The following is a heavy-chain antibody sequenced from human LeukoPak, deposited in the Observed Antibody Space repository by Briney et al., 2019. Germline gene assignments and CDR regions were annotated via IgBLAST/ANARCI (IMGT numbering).Heavy chain of an antibody. CDR3: AKYGGSYHTPFDY. Sequence: PGGSLRLSCAASGFTVSSNYMSWVRQAPGKGLEWVSVIYSGGSTYYADSVKGRFTISRDNSKNTLYLQMNSLRAEDTAVYYCAKYGGSYHTPFDYWGQGTLVTVSS. V-gene: IGHV3-53*01. J-gene: IGHJ4*02. CDR1: GFTVSSNY. CDR2: IYSGGST. D-gene: IGHD1-26*01.